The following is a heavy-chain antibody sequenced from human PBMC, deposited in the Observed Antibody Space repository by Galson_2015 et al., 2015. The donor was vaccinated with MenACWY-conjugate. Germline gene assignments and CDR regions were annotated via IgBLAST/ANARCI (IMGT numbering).Heavy chain of an antibody. Sequence: LSLTCAVSGGSVTSYYWSWIRQPPGKGLEWIGYSYYTGTTKYNPSLKSRVTISVDTSKNQVSLRVTSVTAADTAVYYCARSGSSGYDYDLDYWGQGTLVTVSS. CDR2: SYYTGTT. D-gene: IGHD5-12*01. V-gene: IGHV4-59*02. CDR1: GGSVTSYY. CDR3: ARSGSSGYDYDLDY. J-gene: IGHJ4*02.